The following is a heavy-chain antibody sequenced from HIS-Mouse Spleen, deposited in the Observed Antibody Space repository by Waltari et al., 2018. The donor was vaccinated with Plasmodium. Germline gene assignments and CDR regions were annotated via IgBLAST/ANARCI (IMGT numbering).Heavy chain of an antibody. D-gene: IGHD6-13*01. CDR3: ARDLAAAGHFDY. V-gene: IGHV1-2*02. CDR1: GSTVTGHY. J-gene: IGHJ4*02. Sequence: QVQLVQSGAEGKKPGASVNVCCKASGSTVTGHYMPWVRQAPGQGLEWMGWINPNSGGTNYAQKFQGRVTMTRDTSISTAYMELSRLRSDDTAVYYCARDLAAAGHFDYWGQGTLVTVSS. CDR2: INPNSGGT.